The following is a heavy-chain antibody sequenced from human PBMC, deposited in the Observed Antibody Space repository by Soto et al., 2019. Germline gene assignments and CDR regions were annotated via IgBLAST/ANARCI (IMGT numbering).Heavy chain of an antibody. Sequence: SETLSLTCAVSGYSISSGYYWGWIRQPPGKGLEWIGSIYHSGSTYYNPSLKSRVTISVDTSKNQFSLKLSSVTAADTAVYYCARNPLYRNLDVWGQGTTVTVSS. V-gene: IGHV4-38-2*01. CDR3: ARNPLYRNLDV. CDR1: GYSISSGYY. CDR2: IYHSGST. J-gene: IGHJ6*02.